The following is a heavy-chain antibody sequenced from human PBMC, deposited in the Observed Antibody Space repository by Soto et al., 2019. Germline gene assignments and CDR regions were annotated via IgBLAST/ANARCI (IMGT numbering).Heavy chain of an antibody. Sequence: PSETLSLTCTVSGGSISSGDYYWSWIRQPPGKGLEWIGYIYYSGSTYYNPSLKSRVTISVDTSKNQFSLKLSSVTAADPALYYCAIYRGNSVYCDSWGQGTTVTVSS. V-gene: IGHV4-30-4*01. CDR1: GGSISSGDYY. CDR3: AIYRGNSVYCDS. J-gene: IGHJ4*03. D-gene: IGHD4-4*01. CDR2: IYYSGST.